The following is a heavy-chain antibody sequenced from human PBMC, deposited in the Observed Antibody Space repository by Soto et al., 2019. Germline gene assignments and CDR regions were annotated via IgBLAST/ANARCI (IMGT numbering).Heavy chain of an antibody. D-gene: IGHD6-19*01. CDR2: INHSGST. V-gene: IGHV4-34*01. J-gene: IGHJ5*02. CDR3: ARDGLSRYSSGWGHWFDP. Sequence: SETLSLTCAVYGGSFSGYYWSWIRQPPGKGLEWIGEINHSGSTNYNPSLKSRVTISVDTSKNQFSLKLSSVTAADTAVYYCARDGLSRYSSGWGHWFDPWGQGTLVTVSS. CDR1: GGSFSGYY.